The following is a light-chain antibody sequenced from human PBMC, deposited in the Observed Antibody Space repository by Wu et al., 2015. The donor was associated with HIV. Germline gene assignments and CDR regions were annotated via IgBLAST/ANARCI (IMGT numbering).Light chain of an antibody. CDR1: QSIGSW. CDR2: KAS. J-gene: IGKJ2*03. Sequence: DIQMTQSPSILSASVGDRVSITCRASQSIGSWLAWHQQKPGTPPNLLIYKASSLESGVPSRFSGSGSGTEFTLTISSLQPDDFAIYYCQQYSTYSSYSFGQGTKLEIK. CDR3: QQYSTYSSYS. V-gene: IGKV1-5*03.